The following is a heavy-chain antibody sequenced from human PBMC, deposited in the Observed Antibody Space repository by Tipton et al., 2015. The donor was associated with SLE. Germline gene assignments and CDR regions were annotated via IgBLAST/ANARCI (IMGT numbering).Heavy chain of an antibody. J-gene: IGHJ3*02. Sequence: QSGAEVKKSGPSVKVSCKASGGTFSSYTISWVRQAPGQGLEWMGRIIPILGIANYAQKFQGRVTITADKSTSTAYMELSSLRSEDTAVYYCARDREYLGLHAFDIWGQGTMVTVSS. D-gene: IGHD2-2*01. V-gene: IGHV1-69*04. CDR1: GGTFSSYT. CDR2: IIPILGIA. CDR3: ARDREYLGLHAFDI.